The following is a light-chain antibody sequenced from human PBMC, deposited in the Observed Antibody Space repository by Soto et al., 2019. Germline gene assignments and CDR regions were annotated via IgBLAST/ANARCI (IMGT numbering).Light chain of an antibody. CDR3: QQSYSTPWT. J-gene: IGKJ1*01. CDR2: DAS. V-gene: IGKV3-15*01. Sequence: EIVMTQSPATLSVSPGERATLSCRASQSISSNLAWYQQKPGQAPRLLIDDASTRAAGIPARFNGGGSGTDFTLTISSLQPEDFATYYCQQSYSTPWTFGQGTKVDIK. CDR1: QSISSN.